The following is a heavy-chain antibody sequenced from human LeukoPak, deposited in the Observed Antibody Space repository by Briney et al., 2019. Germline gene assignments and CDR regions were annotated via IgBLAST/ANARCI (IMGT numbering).Heavy chain of an antibody. V-gene: IGHV4-59*08. CDR3: ARGEGNVLDY. CDR2: IYYSGST. Sequence: PSETLSLTCTVSGGSISSYYWSWIRQPPGKGLEWIGYIYYSGSTNYNPSLKSRVTISVDTSKNQFSLKLSSVTAADTAVYYCARGEGNVLDYWGQGTLVTVSS. CDR1: GGSISSYY. J-gene: IGHJ4*02. D-gene: IGHD4-23*01.